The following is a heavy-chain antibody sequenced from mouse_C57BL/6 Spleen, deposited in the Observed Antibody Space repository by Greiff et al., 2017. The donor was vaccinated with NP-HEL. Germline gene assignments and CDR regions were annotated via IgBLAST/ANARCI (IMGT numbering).Heavy chain of an antibody. CDR2: INPNNGGT. Sequence: VQLQQSGPELVKPGASVKIPCKASGYTFTDYNMDWVKQSHGKSLEWIGDINPNNGGTIYNQKFKGKATLTVDKSSSTAYMELRSLTSEDTAVYYCARGEYDYEGGAIDYWGQGTSVTVSS. CDR3: ARGEYDYEGGAIDY. CDR1: GYTFTDYN. J-gene: IGHJ4*01. V-gene: IGHV1-18*01. D-gene: IGHD2-4*01.